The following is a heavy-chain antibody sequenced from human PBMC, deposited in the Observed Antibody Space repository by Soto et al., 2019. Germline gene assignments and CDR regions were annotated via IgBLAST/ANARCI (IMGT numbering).Heavy chain of an antibody. D-gene: IGHD3-22*01. CDR3: ARHPLYDSSRYYEDY. CDR1: GGSISSSSYY. V-gene: IGHV4-39*01. CDR2: IYYSGST. J-gene: IGHJ4*02. Sequence: SETLSLTCTVSGGSISSSSYYWGWIRQPPGKGLEWIGSIYYSGSTYYNPSLKSRVTISVDTSKNQFSLKLSSVTAADTAVYYCARHPLYDSSRYYEDYWGQGTLVTVSS.